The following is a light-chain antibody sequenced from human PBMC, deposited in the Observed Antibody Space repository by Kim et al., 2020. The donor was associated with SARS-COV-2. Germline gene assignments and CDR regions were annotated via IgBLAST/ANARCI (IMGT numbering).Light chain of an antibody. CDR3: GTWDSSLSPNWV. V-gene: IGLV1-51*01. CDR2: DNN. CDR1: SSNIGNNY. Sequence: QKDPTSCSGSSSNIGNNYVSWYQQFPGTAPKLLIYDNNKRPSGIPDRFSGSKSGTSATLGITGLQTGDEADYYCGTWDSSLSPNWVFGGGTKLTVL. J-gene: IGLJ3*02.